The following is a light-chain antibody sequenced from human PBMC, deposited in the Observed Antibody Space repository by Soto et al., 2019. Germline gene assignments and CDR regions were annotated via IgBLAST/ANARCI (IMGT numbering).Light chain of an antibody. CDR2: KNN. V-gene: IGLV1-47*01. Sequence: QSVLTQAPSASGPPGQRVTISCSGSSSNIGRSYVYWYLQLLGTAPKLLIYKNNQRPSGVPDRFSGSKSGTSASLAISGLRSEDEAEYYCAAWDDSRGGPVFGGGPKVT. CDR1: SSNIGRSY. CDR3: AAWDDSRGGPV. J-gene: IGLJ3*02.